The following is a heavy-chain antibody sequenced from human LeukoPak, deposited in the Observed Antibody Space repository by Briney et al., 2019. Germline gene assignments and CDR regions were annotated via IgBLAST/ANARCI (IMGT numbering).Heavy chain of an antibody. CDR2: IYSGGST. CDR1: GFTVSSNY. D-gene: IGHD3-22*01. Sequence: GGSLRLSCAASGFTVSSNYMSWVRQAPGKGLEWVSVIYSGGSTYYADSVKGRFTISRDNSKNTLYLQMNSLRAEDTAVYYCARETYDSSGSMNWGQGTLVTVSS. J-gene: IGHJ4*02. CDR3: ARETYDSSGSMN. V-gene: IGHV3-53*01.